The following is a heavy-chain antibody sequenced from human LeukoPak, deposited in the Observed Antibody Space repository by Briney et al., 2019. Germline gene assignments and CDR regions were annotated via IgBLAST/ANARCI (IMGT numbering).Heavy chain of an antibody. D-gene: IGHD5-18*01. Sequence: ETLSLTCTVSGGSISSYYWSWVRQAPGKGLEWVSVIYSGGSTYYADSVKGRFTISRHNSKNTLYLQMNSLGAEDTAVYYCARARGYSYNYFDYWGQGTLVTVSS. V-gene: IGHV3-53*04. CDR1: GGSISSYY. CDR2: IYSGGST. CDR3: ARARGYSYNYFDY. J-gene: IGHJ4*02.